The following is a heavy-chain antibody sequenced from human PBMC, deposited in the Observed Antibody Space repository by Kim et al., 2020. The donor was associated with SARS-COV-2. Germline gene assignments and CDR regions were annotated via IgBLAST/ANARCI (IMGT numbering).Heavy chain of an antibody. Sequence: GGSLRLSCAASGFTFDDYTMHWVCQGPGQGLELDSLISWDGGGTYYADSVYGRLTITKDNSKNSLYLQMNSLRTAEAALYYCAKDIRGGYRSGWYGHYYGMDVCGQGTTVTASS. CDR1: GFTFDDYT. V-gene: IGHV3-43*01. CDR2: ISWDGGGT. D-gene: IGHD6-19*01. CDR3: AKDIRGGYRSGWYGHYYGMDV. J-gene: IGHJ6*02.